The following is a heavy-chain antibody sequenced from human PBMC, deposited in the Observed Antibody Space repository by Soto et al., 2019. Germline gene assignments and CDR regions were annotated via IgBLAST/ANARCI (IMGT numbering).Heavy chain of an antibody. D-gene: IGHD6-13*01. V-gene: IGHV1-3*01. CDR3: ARGRMTSSWYKYLDY. J-gene: IGHJ4*02. CDR1: GYTFTSYA. CDR2: INAGNGNT. Sequence: ASVKVSCKASGYTFTSYAMHWVRQAPGQRLEWMGWINAGNGNTKYSQKFQGRVTITRDTSASTAYMELSSLRSEDTAVYYCARGRMTSSWYKYLDYWGQGTLVTVSS.